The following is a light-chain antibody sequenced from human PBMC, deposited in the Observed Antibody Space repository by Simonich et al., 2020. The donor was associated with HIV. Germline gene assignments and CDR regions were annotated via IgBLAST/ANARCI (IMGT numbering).Light chain of an antibody. CDR1: QSVSSY. CDR3: LQYNTYS. CDR2: DAS. Sequence: EIVLTQSPATLSLSPGERATLSCRASQSVSSYLAWYQQKPGQAPRLLIYDASNRAAGIPARFRGSGSGTDFTLTISSLQPDDFATYYCLQYNTYSFGQGTKLDIK. V-gene: IGKV3-11*01. J-gene: IGKJ2*01.